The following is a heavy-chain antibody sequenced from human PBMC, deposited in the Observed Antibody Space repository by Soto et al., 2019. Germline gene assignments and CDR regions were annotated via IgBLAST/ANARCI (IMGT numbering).Heavy chain of an antibody. CDR1: GGSISTYY. V-gene: IGHV4-59*08. J-gene: IGHJ4*02. CDR2: IYYGGSA. D-gene: IGHD4-4*01. Sequence: SETLSLTCTVSGGSISTYYWSWIRQPPGKGLEWIGYIYYGGSANYNPSLKSRVTISLDRSTKQFSLRLNSVTAADTAVYYCTRRTVNIRTFYSVLKTHCFDYWGQGAPVTVSS. CDR3: TRRTVNIRTFYSVLKTHCFDY.